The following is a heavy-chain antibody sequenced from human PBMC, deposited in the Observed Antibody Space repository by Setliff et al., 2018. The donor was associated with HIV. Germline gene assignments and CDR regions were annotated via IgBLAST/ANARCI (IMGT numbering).Heavy chain of an antibody. D-gene: IGHD7-27*01. CDR3: ATLTNFDH. CDR2: VYGGDSDT. CDR1: GYSFTNYW. J-gene: IGHJ4*02. V-gene: IGHV5-51*01. Sequence: GESLKISCKGFGYSFTNYWIGWVRQMPGKGLEWMGIVYGGDSDTRYNPSFEGQVTMSADRSLTTAYLQWSRLKASDTAMYYCATLTNFDHWGQGTLVTVS.